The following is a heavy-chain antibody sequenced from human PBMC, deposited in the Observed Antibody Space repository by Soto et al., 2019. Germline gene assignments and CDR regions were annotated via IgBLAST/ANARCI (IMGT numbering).Heavy chain of an antibody. J-gene: IGHJ4*02. CDR1: GYTFTSYY. V-gene: IGHV1-46*01. CDR3: ARARKRPTLDY. Sequence: ASVKVSCKASGYTFTSYYMHWGRQAPGQGLEWMGVIIPSGGSTSYAQKFQGRVTMTRDASTSTAYMELSSLRSEDTAVYYCARARKRPTLDYWGQGTLVTVSS. CDR2: IIPSGGST.